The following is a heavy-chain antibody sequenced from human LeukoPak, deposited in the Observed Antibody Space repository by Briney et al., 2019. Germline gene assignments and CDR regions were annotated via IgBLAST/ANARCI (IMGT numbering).Heavy chain of an antibody. V-gene: IGHV3-66*02. CDR3: ARVGRYDILTAYYPLNN. Sequence: HSGGSLRLSCAASGFTVSSNFMSWVRLAPGKGLESVSVIYIDGKTFYAESVKGRFTISRDNSKNTLYLQMNSLRPEDTAVYYCARVGRYDILTAYYPLNNWGQGARVTVSS. D-gene: IGHD3-9*01. CDR1: GFTVSSNF. CDR2: IYIDGKT. J-gene: IGHJ4*02.